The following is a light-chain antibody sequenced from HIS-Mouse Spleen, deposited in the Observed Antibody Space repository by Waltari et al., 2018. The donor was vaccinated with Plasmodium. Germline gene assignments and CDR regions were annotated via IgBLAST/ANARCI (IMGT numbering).Light chain of an antibody. V-gene: IGKV1-39*01. CDR2: AAS. CDR3: QQSYSTPPT. Sequence: DIQMTQSPSSLSASVVDTVPITCRASQSISSYLNWYQQKPGKAPKLLIYAASSLQSGVPSRFSGSGSGTDFTLTISSLQPEDFATYYCQQSYSTPPTFGGGTKVEIK. CDR1: QSISSY. J-gene: IGKJ4*01.